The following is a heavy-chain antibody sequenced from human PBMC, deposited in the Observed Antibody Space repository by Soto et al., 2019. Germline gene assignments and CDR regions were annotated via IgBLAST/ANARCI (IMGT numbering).Heavy chain of an antibody. J-gene: IGHJ4*02. CDR1: GGSISSYY. CDR3: ASLTYYYDSSGYYYFDY. CDR2: IYYSGST. D-gene: IGHD3-22*01. Sequence: TLSLTCTVSGGSISSYYWSWIRQPPGKGLEWIGYIYYSGSTNYNPSLKSRVTISVDTSKNQFSLKLSSVTAADTAVYYCASLTYYYDSSGYYYFDYWGQGTLVTVSS. V-gene: IGHV4-59*08.